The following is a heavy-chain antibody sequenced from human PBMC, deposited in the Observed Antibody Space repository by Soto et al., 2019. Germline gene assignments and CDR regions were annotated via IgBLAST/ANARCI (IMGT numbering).Heavy chain of an antibody. V-gene: IGHV3-21*01. Sequence: LRVSCAASGFTFSSYSMNWVRQAPGKGLEWVSSISSSSSYIYYADSVKGRFTISRDNAKNSLYLQMNSLRAEDTAVYYCARVFSITIFGVVTVMDVWGQGTTVTVSS. CDR2: ISSSSSYI. CDR1: GFTFSSYS. J-gene: IGHJ6*02. D-gene: IGHD3-3*01. CDR3: ARVFSITIFGVVTVMDV.